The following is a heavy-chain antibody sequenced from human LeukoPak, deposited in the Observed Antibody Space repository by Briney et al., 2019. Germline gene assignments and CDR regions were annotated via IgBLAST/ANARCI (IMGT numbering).Heavy chain of an antibody. CDR3: AREWGPYSSGRYFDY. J-gene: IGHJ4*02. CDR1: GYTFTSYG. CDR2: ISAYNGNT. D-gene: IGHD6-19*01. Sequence: ASVKVSCKASGYTFTSYGISWVRQAPGQGLEWMGWISAYNGNTNYAQKLQGRVTMTTDTSTSTAYMELRSLRSDDTAVYYCAREWGPYSSGRYFDYWGQGTLVTVSS. V-gene: IGHV1-18*01.